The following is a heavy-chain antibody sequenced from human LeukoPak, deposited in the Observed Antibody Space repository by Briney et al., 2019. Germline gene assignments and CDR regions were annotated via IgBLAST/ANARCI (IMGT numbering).Heavy chain of an antibody. J-gene: IGHJ5*02. D-gene: IGHD2-15*01. CDR3: ARIVVVVAATRSWFDP. Sequence: GGSLRLSCAASGFTVSSNYMSWVRQAPGKGLEWGSVIYSGGSTYYADSVKGRFTISRDNSKNPLHRQMNSLRAEDTAVYYCARIVVVVAATRSWFDPWGQGTLVTVSS. CDR2: IYSGGST. CDR1: GFTVSSNY. V-gene: IGHV3-53*01.